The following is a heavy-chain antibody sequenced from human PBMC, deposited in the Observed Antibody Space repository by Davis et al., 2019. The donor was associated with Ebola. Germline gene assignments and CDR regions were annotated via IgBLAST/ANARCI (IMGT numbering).Heavy chain of an antibody. CDR1: GYSFTSYW. Sequence: GESLKISCKGSGYSFTSYWISWVRQMPGKGLEWMGIIYPGDSDTRYSPSFQGQVTISADKSISTAYLQWSNLKPSDTAMYFCARRAYSYGQAVAWYFDLWGRGTLVTVSS. CDR3: ARRAYSYGQAVAWYFDL. V-gene: IGHV5-51*01. D-gene: IGHD5-18*01. CDR2: IYPGDSDT. J-gene: IGHJ2*01.